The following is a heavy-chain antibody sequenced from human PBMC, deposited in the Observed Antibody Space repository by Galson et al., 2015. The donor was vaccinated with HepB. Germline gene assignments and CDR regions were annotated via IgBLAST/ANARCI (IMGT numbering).Heavy chain of an antibody. J-gene: IGHJ6*02. CDR2: ISYDGSNK. CDR3: AKDKQWLSYNYYGIDV. D-gene: IGHD6-19*01. CDR1: GFTFSSYG. Sequence: SLRLSCAASGFTFSSYGMHWVRQAPGKGLEWVAVISYDGSNKYYADSVKGRFTISRDNSKNTLYLQMNSLRAEDTAVYYCAKDKQWLSYNYYGIDVWGQGTTVTVSS. V-gene: IGHV3-30*18.